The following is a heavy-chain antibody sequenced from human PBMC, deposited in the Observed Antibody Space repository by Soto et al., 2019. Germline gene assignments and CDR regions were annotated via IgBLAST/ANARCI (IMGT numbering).Heavy chain of an antibody. J-gene: IGHJ4*02. Sequence: PSETLSLTCTVSGASVSSYYWSWIRQPPGKGLQWIGNIFYSGSTTHYNPSLKSRVTISVDMSNNQFSLKLSSVTAADTAAYYCAKSGDSSAYYYGDDYWGPGTLVTVSS. V-gene: IGHV4-59*02. CDR1: GASVSSYY. D-gene: IGHD3-22*01. CDR3: AKSGDSSAYYYGDDY. CDR2: IFYSGST.